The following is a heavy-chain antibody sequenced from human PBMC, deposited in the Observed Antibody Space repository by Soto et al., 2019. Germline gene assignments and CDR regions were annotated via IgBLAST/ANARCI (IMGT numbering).Heavy chain of an antibody. J-gene: IGHJ5*02. Sequence: GESLKISCKGSGYSFTSYWIGWARQMPGKGLEWMGIIYPGDSDTRYSPSFQGQVTISADKSISTAYLQWSSLKASDTAMYYCARHSLSLAAGYWFDPWGQGTLVTVSS. D-gene: IGHD6-13*01. CDR1: GYSFTSYW. CDR3: ARHSLSLAAGYWFDP. CDR2: IYPGDSDT. V-gene: IGHV5-51*01.